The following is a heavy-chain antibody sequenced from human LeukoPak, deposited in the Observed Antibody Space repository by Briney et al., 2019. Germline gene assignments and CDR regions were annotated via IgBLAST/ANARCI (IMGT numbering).Heavy chain of an antibody. D-gene: IGHD1-1*01. V-gene: IGHV3-49*04. CDR3: TRDHRDDWNPGYYFDY. Sequence: GGSLRLSRTTSGFPFGDFAMNWVRQAPARGVEGVGFIKTQVYGGTTEYGASVKGRFTISRDDSRAIAYLQMNSLKTEDTAVYFCTRDHRDDWNPGYYFDYWGQGALVTVSS. CDR1: GFPFGDFA. CDR2: IKTQVYGGTT. J-gene: IGHJ4*02.